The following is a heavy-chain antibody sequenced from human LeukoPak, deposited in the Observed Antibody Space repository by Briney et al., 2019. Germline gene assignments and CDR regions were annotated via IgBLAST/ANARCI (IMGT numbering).Heavy chain of an antibody. J-gene: IGHJ4*02. CDR2: ISGSGGST. V-gene: IGHV3-23*01. CDR1: GFTFSSYA. D-gene: IGHD6-13*01. CDR3: AKVRYMNSWYREIDY. Sequence: GGSLRLSCSASGFTFSSYAMTWVRQAPGKGLEWVASISGSGGSTYRADSVKGRFTISRDNSRNTLYLQMNSLRADDTAVFYCAKVRYMNSWYREIDYWGQGTLVTVSS.